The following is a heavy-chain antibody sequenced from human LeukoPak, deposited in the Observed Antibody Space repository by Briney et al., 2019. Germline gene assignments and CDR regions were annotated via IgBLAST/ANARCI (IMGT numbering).Heavy chain of an antibody. Sequence: GGSLRLSCAASGFTFSSYAMSWVRQAPGKGLEWVSDVSGTGGTTYYADSVKGRFTISRDNSKNTLYLQMSSLRAEDTAVYYCAKGRIYYYGSGSYPNWFDPWGQGTLVTVSS. CDR2: VSGTGGTT. CDR3: AKGRIYYYGSGSYPNWFDP. CDR1: GFTFSSYA. D-gene: IGHD3-10*01. V-gene: IGHV3-23*01. J-gene: IGHJ5*02.